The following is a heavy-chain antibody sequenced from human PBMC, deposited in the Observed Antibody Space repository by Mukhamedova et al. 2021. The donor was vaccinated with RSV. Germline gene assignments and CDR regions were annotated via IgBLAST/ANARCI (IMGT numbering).Heavy chain of an antibody. CDR3: ARAYCDGDSYSGLFDY. V-gene: IGHV3-11*05. J-gene: IGHJ4*02. D-gene: IGHD2-21*02. Sequence: VKGRFTISRDNAKNSLYLQMNRLRAEDTAVYYCARAYCDGDSYSGLFDYWGQGTLVTVSS.